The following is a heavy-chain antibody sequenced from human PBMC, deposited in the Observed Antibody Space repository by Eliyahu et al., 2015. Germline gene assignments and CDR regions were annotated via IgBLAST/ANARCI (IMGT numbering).Heavy chain of an antibody. D-gene: IGHD5-18*01. CDR2: INHSGST. CDR1: GGSFSGYY. J-gene: IGHJ3*02. V-gene: IGHV4-34*01. CDR3: ASDVDTNAFDI. Sequence: QVQLQQWGAGLLKPSXTLSLTCXVYGGSFSGYYWSWIRQPPGKGLEWIGEINHSGSTNYNPSLKSRVTISVDTSKNQFSLKLSSVTAADTAVYYCASDVDTNAFDIWGQGTMVTVSS.